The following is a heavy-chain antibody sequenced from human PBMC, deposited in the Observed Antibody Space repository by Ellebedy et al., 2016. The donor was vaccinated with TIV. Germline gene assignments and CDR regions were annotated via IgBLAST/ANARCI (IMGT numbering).Heavy chain of an antibody. Sequence: MPSETLSLTCTVSGGSISPYYWSWIRQPPGKGLEWIGSIYYSGSTYYNPSLKSRVTISVDTSKNQFSLKLSSVTAADTAVYYCARHEGYFDYWGQGTLVTVSS. CDR1: GGSISPYY. CDR2: IYYSGST. V-gene: IGHV4-59*05. J-gene: IGHJ4*02. CDR3: ARHEGYFDY.